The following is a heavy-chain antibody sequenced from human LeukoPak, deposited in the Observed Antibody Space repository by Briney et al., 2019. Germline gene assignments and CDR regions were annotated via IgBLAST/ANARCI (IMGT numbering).Heavy chain of an antibody. CDR2: IESKTDGGTT. CDR1: GFIFSNAW. D-gene: IGHD3-22*01. CDR3: TALSIIVVT. J-gene: IGHJ4*03. Sequence: PGGSLRLSWAAYGFIFSNAWMDAVRQAPGKGLEWVGRIESKTDGGTTHYAAPVKGRSTISRDDSKNTLYLQMNSLKTEDTAVDYCTALSIIVVTRGQGTPVTVSS. V-gene: IGHV3-15*04.